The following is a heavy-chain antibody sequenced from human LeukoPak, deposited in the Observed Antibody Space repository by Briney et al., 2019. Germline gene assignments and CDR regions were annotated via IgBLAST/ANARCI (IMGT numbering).Heavy chain of an antibody. Sequence: SETLSLTCTVSGGSISSSSYYWGWIRQPPGKGLEWIGSIYYSGSTYCNPSLKSRVTISVDTSKNQFSLKLSSVTAADTAVYYCARLDRNYDFWSGYYRDFDYWGQGTLVTVSS. J-gene: IGHJ4*02. CDR1: GGSISSSSYY. D-gene: IGHD3-3*01. V-gene: IGHV4-39*01. CDR2: IYYSGST. CDR3: ARLDRNYDFWSGYYRDFDY.